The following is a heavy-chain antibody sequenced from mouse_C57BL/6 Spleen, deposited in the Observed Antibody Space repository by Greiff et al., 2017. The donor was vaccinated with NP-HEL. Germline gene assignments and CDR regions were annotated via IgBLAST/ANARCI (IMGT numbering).Heavy chain of an antibody. J-gene: IGHJ2*01. Sequence: VQLQQPGAELVKPGASVKLSCKASGYTFTSYWMHWVKQRPGQGLEWIGMIHPNNGGTNYNQKFKGKATLTVDKSSSTAYMQLSSLTSEDSAVYYCARSGGYVENYFDYWGQGTTLTVSS. D-gene: IGHD2-2*01. CDR2: IHPNNGGT. CDR3: ARSGGYVENYFDY. V-gene: IGHV1-64*01. CDR1: GYTFTSYW.